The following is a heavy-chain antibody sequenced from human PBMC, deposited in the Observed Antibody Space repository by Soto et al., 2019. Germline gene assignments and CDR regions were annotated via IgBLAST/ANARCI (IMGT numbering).Heavy chain of an antibody. CDR3: ARALSLELRAFDI. D-gene: IGHD1-7*01. J-gene: IGHJ3*02. Sequence: VASVKVSCKASGGTFSSYAISWVRQAPGQGLEWMGGIIPIFGTANYAQKFQGRVTITADKSTSTAYMELSSLRSEDTAVYYCARALSLELRAFDIWGQGTMVTVSS. CDR1: GGTFSSYA. V-gene: IGHV1-69*06. CDR2: IIPIFGTA.